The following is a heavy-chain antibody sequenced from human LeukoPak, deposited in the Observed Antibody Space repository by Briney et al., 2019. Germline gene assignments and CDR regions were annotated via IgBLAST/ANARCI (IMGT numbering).Heavy chain of an antibody. D-gene: IGHD4-17*01. CDR1: GGSISSSSYY. Sequence: SETLSLTCTVSGGSISSSSYYWGWIRQPPGKGLEWIGSIYYSGSTYYNPSLKSRVTISVDTSKNQFSLKLSSVTAADTAVYYCARRRTTHYYYYYMDVWGKGTTVTVSS. CDR3: ARRRTTHYYYYYMDV. V-gene: IGHV4-39*01. J-gene: IGHJ6*03. CDR2: IYYSGST.